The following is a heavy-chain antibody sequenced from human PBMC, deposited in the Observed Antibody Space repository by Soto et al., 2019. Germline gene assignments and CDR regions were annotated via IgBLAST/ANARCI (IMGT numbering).Heavy chain of an antibody. Sequence: EVQLLESGGGLVQPGGSLRLSCAASGFTFSSYAMSWVRQAPGKGLEWVSAISGSGGSTYYADSVKGRFTISRDNSKNTLYLQMNSLRAEDTAVYYCAKDRSPGGHYYSYMDVWGKGTTVTVSS. CDR3: AKDRSPGGHYYSYMDV. CDR2: ISGSGGST. J-gene: IGHJ6*03. V-gene: IGHV3-23*01. CDR1: GFTFSSYA.